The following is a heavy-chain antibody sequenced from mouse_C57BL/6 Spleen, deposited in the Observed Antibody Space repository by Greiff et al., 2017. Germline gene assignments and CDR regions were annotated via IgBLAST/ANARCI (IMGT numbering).Heavy chain of an antibody. V-gene: IGHV2-2*01. CDR2: IWSGGST. J-gene: IGHJ3*01. D-gene: IGHD2-3*01. Sequence: VMLVESGPGLVQPSQSLSITCTVSGFSLTSYGVHWVRQSPGKGLEWLGVIWSGGSTDYNAAFISRLSISKDNSKSQVFFKMNSLQADDTAIYYCARNERDGYSPFAYWGQGTLVTVSA. CDR3: ARNERDGYSPFAY. CDR1: GFSLTSYG.